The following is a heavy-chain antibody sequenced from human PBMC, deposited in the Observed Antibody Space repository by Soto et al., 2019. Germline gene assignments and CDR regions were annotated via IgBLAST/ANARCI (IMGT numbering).Heavy chain of an antibody. CDR1: GYTFTSRG. D-gene: IGHD2-8*02. Sequence: QVQLVQSGAEVKKPGASMKVSCKASGYTFTSRGISWVRQAPGQELEWMGWNNVYNGDTNYARKFQGRVSMTADSSTNTAYLELRSLRSDDTAVYYCARDALGGPLLAMIHFDQWGQGTLV. CDR2: NNVYNGDT. V-gene: IGHV1-18*04. J-gene: IGHJ4*02. CDR3: ARDALGGPLLAMIHFDQ.